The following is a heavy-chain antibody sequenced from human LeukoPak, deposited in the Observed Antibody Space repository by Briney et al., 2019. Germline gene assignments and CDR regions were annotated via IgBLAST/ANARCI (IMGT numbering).Heavy chain of an antibody. J-gene: IGHJ4*02. CDR1: GFTFSSYA. CDR2: ISGSGGST. Sequence: GGSLRLSCVASGFTFSSYAMTWVRQAPGKGLEWVSTISGSGGSTYYADSVKGRFTISRDNSKNTLYLQMNSLGAQDTAVYYCAKHFAHNSGSYYDYWGQGTLVTVSS. V-gene: IGHV3-23*01. CDR3: AKHFAHNSGSYYDY. D-gene: IGHD1-26*01.